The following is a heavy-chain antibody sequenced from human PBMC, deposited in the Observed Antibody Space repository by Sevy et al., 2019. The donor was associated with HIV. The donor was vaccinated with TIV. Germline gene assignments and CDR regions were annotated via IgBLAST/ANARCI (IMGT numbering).Heavy chain of an antibody. CDR2: FDPEDGDPEDGKT. CDR1: GYTLTKLS. J-gene: IGHJ4*02. D-gene: IGHD3-22*01. CDR3: ATTKDYYDSSGYPMDS. V-gene: IGHV1-24*01. Sequence: ASVKVSCKVSGYTLTKLSMHWVRQTPGKGLEWMTTFDPEDGDPEDGKTIYEQKFLGRVTMTEDTSTDTAYMELSSLRSEDTAVYYCATTKDYYDSSGYPMDSWGQGTLVTVSS.